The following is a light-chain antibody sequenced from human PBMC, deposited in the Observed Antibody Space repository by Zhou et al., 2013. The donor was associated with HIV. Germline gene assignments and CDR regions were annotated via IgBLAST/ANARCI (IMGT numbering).Light chain of an antibody. CDR3: QQYVSSVT. V-gene: IGKV3D-20*01. J-gene: IGKJ5*01. Sequence: EIVLTQSPDTLSLSPGERATLSCRASQSVSRRYLAWYQQKPGLAPRLLMYDASTRATGIPDRFSGSGSGTDFNLTISRVEPEDTAVYYCQQYVSSVTFGQGTRLEVK. CDR1: QSVSRRY. CDR2: DAS.